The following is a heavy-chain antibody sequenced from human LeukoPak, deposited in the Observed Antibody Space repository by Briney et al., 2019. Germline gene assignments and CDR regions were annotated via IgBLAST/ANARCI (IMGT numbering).Heavy chain of an antibody. CDR1: GFILGDTH. V-gene: IGHV3-53*01. J-gene: IGHJ6*03. D-gene: IGHD5-18*01. CDR3: ARLQGYSLGYQYFYYMDV. Sequence: GGSLRLSCAVSGFILGDTHMTWVRQAPGRGLEWVSLVYSGITTHYADSVKGRFSISRDHSNNILYLQMNTLRAEDTAVYYCARLQGYSLGYQYFYYMDVWGTGTTVTVSS. CDR2: VYSGITT.